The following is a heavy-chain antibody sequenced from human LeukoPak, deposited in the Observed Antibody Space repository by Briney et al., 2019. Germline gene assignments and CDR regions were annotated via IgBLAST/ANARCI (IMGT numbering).Heavy chain of an antibody. CDR1: GYTLTELS. J-gene: IGHJ4*02. CDR2: FDPEDGET. CDR3: ATVGLFGDDSRAFDY. D-gene: IGHD3-22*01. Sequence: ASVTVSCTVSGYTLTELSMHWVRQAPGKGLEWMGGFDPEDGETIYAQKFQGRVTMTEDTSTDTAYMELSSLRSEDTAVYYCATVGLFGDDSRAFDYWGQGTLVTVSS. V-gene: IGHV1-24*01.